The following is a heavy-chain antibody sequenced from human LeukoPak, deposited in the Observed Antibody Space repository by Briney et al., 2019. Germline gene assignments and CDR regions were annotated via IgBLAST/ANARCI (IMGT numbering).Heavy chain of an antibody. Sequence: GGSLRLSCAASGFTFSRYTMNWVRQAPGKGLEWVSAISGSGGSTYYADSVKGRFIISRDNSKNTLYLQMNSLRAEDTAVYYCAKDRGYCSSTSCYGETTWGQGTLVTVSS. CDR1: GFTFSRYT. CDR2: ISGSGGST. V-gene: IGHV3-23*01. CDR3: AKDRGYCSSTSCYGETT. J-gene: IGHJ4*02. D-gene: IGHD2-2*01.